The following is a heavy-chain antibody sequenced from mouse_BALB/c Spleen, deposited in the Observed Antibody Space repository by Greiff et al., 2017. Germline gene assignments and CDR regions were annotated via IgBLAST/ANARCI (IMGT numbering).Heavy chain of an antibody. D-gene: IGHD2-14*01. J-gene: IGHJ4*01. CDR3: ARKGYYRYGDAMDY. Sequence: VKLMESGPGLVQPSQSLSITCTVSGFSLTSYGVHWVRQSPGKGLEWLGVIWSGGSTDYNAAFISRLSISKDNSKSQVFFKMNSLQANDTAIYYCARKGYYRYGDAMDYWGQGTSVTVSS. CDR1: GFSLTSYG. CDR2: IWSGGST. V-gene: IGHV2-2*02.